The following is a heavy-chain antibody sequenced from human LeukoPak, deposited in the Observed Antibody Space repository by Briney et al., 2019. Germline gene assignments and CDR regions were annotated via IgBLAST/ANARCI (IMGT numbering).Heavy chain of an antibody. V-gene: IGHV3-23*01. CDR1: GFTFSSYA. CDR3: AKEWGSHYYMDV. D-gene: IGHD3-10*01. Sequence: PGGSLRLSCAASGFTFSSYAMSWVRQAPGKGLEWVSAISGSGGSTYNADSVKGRFTISRDNSKNTLYLQLNSLRAEDTAVYYCAKEWGSHYYMDVWGKGTTVTVSS. J-gene: IGHJ6*03. CDR2: ISGSGGST.